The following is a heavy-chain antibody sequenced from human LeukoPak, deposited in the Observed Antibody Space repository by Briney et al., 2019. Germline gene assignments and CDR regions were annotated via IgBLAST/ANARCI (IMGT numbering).Heavy chain of an antibody. J-gene: IGHJ4*02. Sequence: GASVKVSCKVSGYTLTELSMHWVRQAPGKGLEWMGGFDPEDGETIYAQKFQGRVTMTEDTSTDTAYMELSSLRSEDTAVYYCATDLMDVPAYSSSWSDYWGQGTLVTVSS. V-gene: IGHV1-24*01. CDR1: GYTLTELS. D-gene: IGHD6-13*01. CDR2: FDPEDGET. CDR3: ATDLMDVPAYSSSWSDY.